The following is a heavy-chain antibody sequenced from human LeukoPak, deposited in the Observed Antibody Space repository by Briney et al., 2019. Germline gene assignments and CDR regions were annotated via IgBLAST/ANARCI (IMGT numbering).Heavy chain of an antibody. CDR3: ARVFWEKDGFIGAFDI. CDR1: GFTFSSYS. D-gene: IGHD3-3*01. V-gene: IGHV3-48*01. J-gene: IGHJ3*02. CDR2: ISSTSSTI. Sequence: PGGSLRLSCAASGFTFSSYSMSWVRQAPGKGLEWVSYISSTSSTIYNADSVKGRFTISRDNSKNTLYLQMNRLRAEDTALYYCARVFWEKDGFIGAFDIWGQGTMVTVSS.